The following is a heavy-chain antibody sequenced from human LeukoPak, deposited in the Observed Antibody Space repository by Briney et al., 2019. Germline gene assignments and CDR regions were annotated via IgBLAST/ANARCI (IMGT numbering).Heavy chain of an antibody. CDR1: GYIFSNFFSSYG. Sequence: ASVKVSCKATGYIFSNFFSSYGITWVRQAPGQGLEWMGWISPYNGKTKFAQKFQGIVTMTTETSTSTAYMELRRLRSDDTAVYYCARSRNYYDSTGYVDYWGQGTLVTVSS. D-gene: IGHD3-22*01. CDR3: ARSRNYYDSTGYVDY. V-gene: IGHV1-18*01. J-gene: IGHJ4*02. CDR2: ISPYNGKT.